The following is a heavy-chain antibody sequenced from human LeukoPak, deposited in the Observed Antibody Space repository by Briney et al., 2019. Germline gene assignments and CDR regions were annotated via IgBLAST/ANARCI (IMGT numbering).Heavy chain of an antibody. D-gene: IGHD6-13*01. Sequence: SETLSLTCAVYGGSFSGYYWSWIRQPPGKGLEWIREINHSGSTNYNPSLKSRVTMSVDTSKNQFSLKLSSVTAADTAVYYCARGLPLRGGSSWKYWGQGTLVTVSS. CDR2: INHSGST. CDR1: GGSFSGYY. V-gene: IGHV4-34*01. CDR3: ARGLPLRGGSSWKY. J-gene: IGHJ4*02.